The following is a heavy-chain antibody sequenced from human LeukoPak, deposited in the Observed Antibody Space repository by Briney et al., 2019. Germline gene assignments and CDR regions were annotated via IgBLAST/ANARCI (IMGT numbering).Heavy chain of an antibody. CDR3: ARLPVTNYYMDV. J-gene: IGHJ6*03. Sequence: PSETLSLTCTVSGGSISSYYWSWIRQPPGKGLEWIGYIYYSGSTNYNPSLKSRVTISVDTSKNQFSLKLSSVTAADTAVYYCARLPVTNYYMDVWGKGTTVTVSS. CDR2: IYYSGST. D-gene: IGHD4-17*01. V-gene: IGHV4-59*01. CDR1: GGSISSYY.